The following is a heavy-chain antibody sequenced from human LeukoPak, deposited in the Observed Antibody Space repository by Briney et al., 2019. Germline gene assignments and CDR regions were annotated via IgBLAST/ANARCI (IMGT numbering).Heavy chain of an antibody. V-gene: IGHV4-39*01. CDR2: IYYSGST. Sequence: PSETLSLTCTVSGGSISSSSYYWGWIRQPPGKGLEWIGSIYYSGSTYYNPSLKSRVTISVDTSKNQFSLKLSSVTAADTAVYYCARPITIFGVVTAGYWGQGTLVTVSS. CDR3: ARPITIFGVVTAGY. D-gene: IGHD3-3*01. CDR1: GGSISSSSYY. J-gene: IGHJ4*02.